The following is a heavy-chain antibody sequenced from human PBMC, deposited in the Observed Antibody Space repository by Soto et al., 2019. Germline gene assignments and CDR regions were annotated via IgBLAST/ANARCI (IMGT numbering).Heavy chain of an antibody. D-gene: IGHD3-22*01. CDR3: ARDYYDISGYYASTSNDYYYYGMDV. CDR2: IIPIFGTA. CDR1: GGTFSSYA. V-gene: IGHV1-69*13. J-gene: IGHJ6*02. Sequence: ASVKVSCKASGGTFSSYAISWVRQAPGQGLEWMGGIIPIFGTANYAQKFQGRVTITADESTSTAYMELSSLRSEDTAVYYCARDYYDISGYYASTSNDYYYYGMDVWGQGTTVTVSS.